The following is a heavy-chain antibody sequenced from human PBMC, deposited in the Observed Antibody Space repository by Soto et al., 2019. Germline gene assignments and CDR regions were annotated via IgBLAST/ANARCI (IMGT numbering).Heavy chain of an antibody. Sequence: GETLRVSSAASGFTFSEYYMSWIRQAPGKGLEWVSYISSSGSTIYYADSVKGRFTISRDNAKNSLYLKMNSLRAEDTAVYYCARDLLHSSSNYWGQGTLVTVSS. CDR2: ISSSGSTI. CDR3: ARDLLHSSSNY. D-gene: IGHD6-13*01. V-gene: IGHV3-11*01. J-gene: IGHJ4*02. CDR1: GFTFSEYY.